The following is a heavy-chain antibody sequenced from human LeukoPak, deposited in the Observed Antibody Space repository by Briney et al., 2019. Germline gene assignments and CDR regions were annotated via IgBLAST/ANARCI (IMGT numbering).Heavy chain of an antibody. J-gene: IGHJ3*02. D-gene: IGHD4-11*01. CDR3: AREPPTSHSFGI. CDR2: ISSSSTYI. CDR1: GFTFSSYS. Sequence: PGGSLRLSCAASGFTFSSYSMDWVRQAPGKGLEWVSSISSSSTYIYYADSVKGRFTISRDDAKNSLYLQMNSLRAEDTAVYYCAREPPTSHSFGIWGQGTMVTVSP. V-gene: IGHV3-21*01.